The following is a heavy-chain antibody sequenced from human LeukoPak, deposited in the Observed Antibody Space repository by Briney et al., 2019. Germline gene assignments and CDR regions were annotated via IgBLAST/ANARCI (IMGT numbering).Heavy chain of an antibody. V-gene: IGHV3-73*01. CDR2: IRGKADSYAT. CDR3: TESLVH. CDR1: GFTFSGSA. D-gene: IGHD6-13*01. Sequence: GGSLRLSCAASGFTFSGSAIHWVRQASGKGLEWVGRIRGKADSYATAYAASVKGRFTISRDDSKDTLFLQMDSLTTEDTAVYYCTESLVHWGQGARVTVSS. J-gene: IGHJ4*02.